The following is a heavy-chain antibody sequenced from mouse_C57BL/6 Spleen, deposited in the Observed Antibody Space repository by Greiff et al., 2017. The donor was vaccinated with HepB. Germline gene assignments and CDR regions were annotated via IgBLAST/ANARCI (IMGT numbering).Heavy chain of an antibody. D-gene: IGHD3-2*02. CDR1: GYTFTSYW. V-gene: IGHV1-55*01. Sequence: VQLQQPGAELVKPGASVKMSCKASGYTFTSYWITWVKPRPGQGLEWIGDIYPGSGSTNYNEKFESKATLTVDTSSSTAYMQLSSLTSEDSAVYYCARSGYYAMDYWGQGTSVTVSS. CDR2: IYPGSGST. J-gene: IGHJ4*01. CDR3: ARSGYYAMDY.